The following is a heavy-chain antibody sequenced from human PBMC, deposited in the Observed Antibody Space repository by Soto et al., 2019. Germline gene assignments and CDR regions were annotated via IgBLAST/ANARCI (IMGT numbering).Heavy chain of an antibody. V-gene: IGHV4-59*08. J-gene: IGHJ2*01. CDR2: IYYGGST. CDR1: GGSISSYY. CDR3: ASSTPSYWYFDL. Sequence: PSETLSLTCTVSGGSISSYYWSWIRQPPGKGLEWIGYIYYGGSTNYNPSLKSRVTISVDTSKNQFSLKLSSVTAADTAVYYCASSTPSYWYFDLWGRGTLVTVSS. D-gene: IGHD2-2*01.